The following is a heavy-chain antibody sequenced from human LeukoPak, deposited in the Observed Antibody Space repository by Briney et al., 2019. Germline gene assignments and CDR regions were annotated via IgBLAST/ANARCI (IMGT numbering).Heavy chain of an antibody. D-gene: IGHD3-10*01. CDR1: GFTFSSYW. CDR2: IKQDGGEK. V-gene: IGHV3-7*01. CDR3: ARIGGNYSGSGSPDY. Sequence: QSGGSLRLSCAASGFTFSSYWMSWVRQAPGKGLEWVANIKQDGGEKYYVDSVKGRFTISRDNAKNSLYLRMNSLRAEDTAVYYCARIGGNYSGSGSPDYWGQGTLVTVS. J-gene: IGHJ4*02.